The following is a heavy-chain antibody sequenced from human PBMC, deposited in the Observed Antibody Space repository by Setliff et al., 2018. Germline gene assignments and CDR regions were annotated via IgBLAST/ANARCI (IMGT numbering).Heavy chain of an antibody. V-gene: IGHV4-4*08. CDR1: GGSISNYY. CDR3: ARGYCNSVGCFFAGWFDP. D-gene: IGHD2-2*01. CDR2: IYTSGST. Sequence: SETLSLTCTVSGGSISNYYWTWIRQPPGKGLDWIGYIYTSGSTNYNPSLKSRVTISVDTSKNQFSLKLSSVTAADTAVYYCARGYCNSVGCFFAGWFDPWGQGTLVTASS. J-gene: IGHJ5*02.